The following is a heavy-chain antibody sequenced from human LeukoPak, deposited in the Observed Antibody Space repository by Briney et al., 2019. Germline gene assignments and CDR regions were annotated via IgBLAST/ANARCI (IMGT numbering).Heavy chain of an antibody. Sequence: SETLSLTCAVYGGSFSGYYWSWIRQPPGKGLEWIGSIYHSGSTYYNPSLKSRVTISVDTSKNQFSLKLSSVTAADTAVYYCARQEGGSGSYFYYMDVWGKGTTVTVSS. D-gene: IGHD3-10*01. V-gene: IGHV4-34*01. CDR1: GGSFSGYY. J-gene: IGHJ6*03. CDR3: ARQEGGSGSYFYYMDV. CDR2: IYHSGST.